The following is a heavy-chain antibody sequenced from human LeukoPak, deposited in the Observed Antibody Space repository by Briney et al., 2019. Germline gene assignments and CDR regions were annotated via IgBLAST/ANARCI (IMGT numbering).Heavy chain of an antibody. CDR3: ATGLSIAVAATDY. CDR1: GGTFSSYA. Sequence: SVKVSCKASGGTFSSYAISWVRQAPGQGLEWMGGIIPIFGTANYAQKFQGRVTITADESTSTAYMELSSLRSEDTAVYYCATGLSIAVAATDYWGQGTLVTVSS. V-gene: IGHV1-69*13. CDR2: IIPIFGTA. J-gene: IGHJ4*02. D-gene: IGHD6-19*01.